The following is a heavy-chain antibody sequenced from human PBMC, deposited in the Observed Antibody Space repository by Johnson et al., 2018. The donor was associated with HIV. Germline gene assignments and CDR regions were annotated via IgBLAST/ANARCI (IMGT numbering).Heavy chain of an antibody. CDR2: IGGGST. J-gene: IGHJ3*02. V-gene: IGHV3-23*04. D-gene: IGHD3-16*01. Sequence: VQLVESGGGLVQPGGSLRLSCAASGFTFSSYVMSWVRQAPGKGLEWVSSIGGGSTYYADSVKGRFTISRDNSKNTLYLQMNSLRAEDTAVYYCARGRGALDIWGQGTMVTVSS. CDR1: GFTFSSYV. CDR3: ARGRGALDI.